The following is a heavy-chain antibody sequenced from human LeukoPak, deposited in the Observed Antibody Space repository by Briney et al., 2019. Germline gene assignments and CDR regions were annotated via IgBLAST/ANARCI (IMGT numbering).Heavy chain of an antibody. CDR1: GFTFGDYA. D-gene: IGHD5-18*01. J-gene: IGHJ4*02. CDR3: TRVLGEDTAMVD. V-gene: IGHV3-49*04. Sequence: GGSLRLSCTASGFTFGDYAMSWVRQAPGKGLEWVGFIRSKAYGGTTEYAASVKGRFTISRDDSKSIAYLQMNSLKTEDTAVYYCTRVLGEDTAMVDWGQGTLVTVSS. CDR2: IRSKAYGGTT.